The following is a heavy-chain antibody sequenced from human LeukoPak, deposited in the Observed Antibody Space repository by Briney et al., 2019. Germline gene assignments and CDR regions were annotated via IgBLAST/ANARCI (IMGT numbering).Heavy chain of an antibody. V-gene: IGHV3-11*01. CDR2: ISSSGSTI. CDR3: ARVGIIAAEPSDY. CDR1: GFTFSDYY. J-gene: IGHJ4*02. D-gene: IGHD6-13*01. Sequence: GGSLRLSCAASGFTFSDYYMSWIRQAPGEGLEWVSYISSSGSTIYYADSVKGRFTISRDNAKNSLYLQMNSLRAEDTAVYYCARVGIIAAEPSDYWGQGTLVTVSS.